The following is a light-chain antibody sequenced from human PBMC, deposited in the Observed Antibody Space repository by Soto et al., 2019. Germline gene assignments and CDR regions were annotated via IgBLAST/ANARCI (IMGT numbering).Light chain of an antibody. CDR2: AAS. Sequence: IQVTQSPSFLSASVGDRVTITCRASQGISNYVLWYQQKPGKAPKLLIYAASTLQSGVASRFSGSGSGTEFTLTISSLQPEDFAIYYCQHLDSYPITFGQGTRLEIK. CDR1: QGISNY. V-gene: IGKV1-9*01. CDR3: QHLDSYPIT. J-gene: IGKJ5*01.